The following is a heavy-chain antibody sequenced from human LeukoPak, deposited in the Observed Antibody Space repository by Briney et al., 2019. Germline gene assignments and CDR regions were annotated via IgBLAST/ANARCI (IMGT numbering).Heavy chain of an antibody. CDR1: GDSINSNKYY. CDR2: IYYTGST. J-gene: IGHJ3*01. CDR3: TRHLTTQLVIFHV. Sequence: SETLSLTCTVSGDSINSNKYYWGWIRQPPGKGLEWIGSIYYTGSTYYNPSLKSRVTISVDTSKTQFSLKLNSVTAADTAVYFCTRHLTTQLVIFHVWGQGTLVTVSS. V-gene: IGHV4-39*01. D-gene: IGHD3-22*01.